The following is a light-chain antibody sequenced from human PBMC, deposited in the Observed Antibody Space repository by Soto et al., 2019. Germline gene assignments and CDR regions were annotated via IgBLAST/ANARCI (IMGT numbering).Light chain of an antibody. CDR2: VNS. CDR1: NAS. Sequence: QSVLTQPPSVSGTPGQRVTISCSGSNASVNWFQHVPGTAPKLLIYVNSQRPSGVPDRFSGAKSGTSASLAISGLQSEDEGDYYCASWDADLNGPLFGGGTQLTVL. CDR3: ASWDADLNGPL. J-gene: IGLJ3*02. V-gene: IGLV1-44*01.